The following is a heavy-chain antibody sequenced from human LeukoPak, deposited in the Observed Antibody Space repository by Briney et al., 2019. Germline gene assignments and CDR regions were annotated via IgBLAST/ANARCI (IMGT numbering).Heavy chain of an antibody. CDR3: TGSGATSY. CDR1: GFTFSGSA. V-gene: IGHV3-73*01. Sequence: GGSLKLSCAASGFTFSGSAMHWVRQASGKGLEWVGRIRSKANSYATAYAASVKGRFTISRDDSKITAYLQMNSLKTEDTAVYYCTGSGATSYWGQGTLVSVSS. CDR2: IRSKANSYAT. D-gene: IGHD1-26*01. J-gene: IGHJ4*02.